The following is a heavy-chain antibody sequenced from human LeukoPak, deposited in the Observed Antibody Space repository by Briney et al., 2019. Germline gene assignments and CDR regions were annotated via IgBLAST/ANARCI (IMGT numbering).Heavy chain of an antibody. D-gene: IGHD2-15*01. CDR3: ARGGGGPYQSGGGSVLEPFDI. Sequence: ASVKVSCKASGYTFTSYYMHWVRQAPRQGLEWMGIINPSGGSTSYAQKFQGRVTMTRDTSTSTVYMELSSLRSEDTAVYYGARGGGGPYQSGGGSVLEPFDIWGQGTMVTVSS. CDR2: INPSGGST. J-gene: IGHJ3*02. CDR1: GYTFTSYY. V-gene: IGHV1-46*01.